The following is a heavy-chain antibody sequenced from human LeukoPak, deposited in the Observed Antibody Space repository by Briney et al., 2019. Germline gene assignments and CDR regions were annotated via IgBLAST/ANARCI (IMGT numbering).Heavy chain of an antibody. V-gene: IGHV4-39*07. CDR1: GGSISSSSYY. CDR2: IYYSGST. J-gene: IGHJ4*02. CDR3: AREAQYYYDSSGYLDY. Sequence: SETLSLTCNVTGGSISSSSYYWGWIRQPPGKGLEWIGSIYYSGSTYYNPSLKSRVTISVDTSKNQFSLKLSSVTAADTAVYYCAREAQYYYDSSGYLDYWGQGTLATVSS. D-gene: IGHD3-22*01.